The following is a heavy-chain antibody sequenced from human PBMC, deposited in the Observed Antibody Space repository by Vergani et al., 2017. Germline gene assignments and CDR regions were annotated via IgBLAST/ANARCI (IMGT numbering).Heavy chain of an antibody. CDR1: GFTFSSYG. CDR2: ISYDGSNK. Sequence: QVQLVESGGGVVQRGRSLRLSCAASGFTFSSYGMHWVRQAPGKGLGWVAVISYDGSNKYYADSVKGRFTISRDNSKNTRYLQMNSLRAEDTAVYYCAKDGSGSYYYYYYYYGMDVWGQGTTVTVSS. V-gene: IGHV3-30*18. J-gene: IGHJ6*02. CDR3: AKDGSGSYYYYYYYYGMDV. D-gene: IGHD3-10*01.